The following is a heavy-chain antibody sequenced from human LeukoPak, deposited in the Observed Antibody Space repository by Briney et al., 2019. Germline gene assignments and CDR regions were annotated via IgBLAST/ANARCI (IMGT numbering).Heavy chain of an antibody. D-gene: IGHD5-12*01. Sequence: SETLSLTCAVYGGSFGGYYWSWIRQPPGKGLEWIGEINHSGSTNYNPSLKSRVTISVDTSKNQFSLKLSSVTAADTAVYYCASPYSGYLLDAFDIWGQGTMVTVSS. V-gene: IGHV4-34*01. J-gene: IGHJ3*02. CDR1: GGSFGGYY. CDR3: ASPYSGYLLDAFDI. CDR2: INHSGST.